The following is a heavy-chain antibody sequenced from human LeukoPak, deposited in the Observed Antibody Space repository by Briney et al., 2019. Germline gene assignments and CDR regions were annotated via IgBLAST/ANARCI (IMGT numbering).Heavy chain of an antibody. D-gene: IGHD3-10*01. J-gene: IGHJ4*02. CDR2: IYYSGST. Sequence: SETLSLTCTVSGGSISSYYWSWIRQSPGKGLEWIGSIYYSGSTNYNPSLKSRVTISVDTSKNQFSLKLSSVTAADTAVYYCTGNYYGSGSYADFDYWGQGTLVTVSS. V-gene: IGHV4-59*01. CDR3: TGNYYGSGSYADFDY. CDR1: GGSISSYY.